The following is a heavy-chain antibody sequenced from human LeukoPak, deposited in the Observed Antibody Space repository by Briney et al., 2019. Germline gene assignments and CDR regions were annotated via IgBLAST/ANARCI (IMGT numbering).Heavy chain of an antibody. D-gene: IGHD3-10*01. J-gene: IGHJ4*02. CDR3: ARDSDYYYGSGSYYRGVY. V-gene: IGHV1-3*01. CDR1: GYTFTSYA. CDR2: INAGNGNT. Sequence: GASVKVSCKASGYTFTSYAMHWVRQAPGQRLEWMGWINAGNGNTKYSQKFQGRVTITRDTSASTAYMELSSLRSEDTAVYYCARDSDYYYGSGSYYRGVYWGQGTLVTVSS.